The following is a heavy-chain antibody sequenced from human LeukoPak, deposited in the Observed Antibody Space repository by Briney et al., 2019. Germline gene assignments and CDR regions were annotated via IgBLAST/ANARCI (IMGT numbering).Heavy chain of an antibody. CDR1: GGSLSSYY. Sequence: PSETLSLTCTVSGGSLSSYYWSWLRQPPGKGLEWIGYIYYSGSTNYNPSFKSRVTISVDTSKNQFSLRLSSVTAADTAVYYCARVTGYMIEDYFDYWGQGTLVTVSS. J-gene: IGHJ4*02. V-gene: IGHV4-59*01. CDR3: ARVTGYMIEDYFDY. D-gene: IGHD3-22*01. CDR2: IYYSGST.